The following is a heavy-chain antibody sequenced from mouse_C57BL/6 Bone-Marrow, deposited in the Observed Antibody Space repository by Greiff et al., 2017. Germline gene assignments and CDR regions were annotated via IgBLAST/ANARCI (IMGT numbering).Heavy chain of an antibody. J-gene: IGHJ4*01. Sequence: EVQGVESGGGLVKPGGSLKLSCAASGFTFSRYALSWVRQTPVKRLEWVATISDGGSYTYSPDTVKGRFTISRDNAKTNLYLQMSHLKSEDTAMNDSARGTTVVADAMDYWGQGTSVTVSS. CDR1: GFTFSRYA. CDR2: ISDGGSYT. V-gene: IGHV5-4*01. D-gene: IGHD1-1*01. CDR3: ARGTTVVADAMDY.